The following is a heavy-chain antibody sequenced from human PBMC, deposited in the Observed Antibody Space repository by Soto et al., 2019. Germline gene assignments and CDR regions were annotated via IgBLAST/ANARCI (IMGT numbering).Heavy chain of an antibody. V-gene: IGHV4-30-2*01. Sequence: SETLSLTCTVSGGSFTSGDSYWSWIRQPPGKGLEWIGYIYHSGSTYYNPSLKSRVTISVDRSKNQFSLKLNSVTAADTAVYYCARVPDVWGQGTTVTVSS. CDR1: GGSFTSGDSY. J-gene: IGHJ6*02. CDR3: ARVPDV. CDR2: IYHSGST.